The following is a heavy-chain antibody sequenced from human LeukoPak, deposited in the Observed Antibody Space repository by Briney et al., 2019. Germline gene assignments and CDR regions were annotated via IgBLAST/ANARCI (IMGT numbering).Heavy chain of an antibody. D-gene: IGHD3-10*02. Sequence: GGTLRLSCAASGFTFSSYGMSWVRQAPGKGLEWVSAISGSGGSTYYADSVKGRFTVSRDNSKNTLYLQMNSLRAEDTAVYYCAELGITMIGGVWGKGTTVTISS. CDR1: GFTFSSYG. V-gene: IGHV3-23*01. J-gene: IGHJ6*04. CDR2: ISGSGGST. CDR3: AELGITMIGGV.